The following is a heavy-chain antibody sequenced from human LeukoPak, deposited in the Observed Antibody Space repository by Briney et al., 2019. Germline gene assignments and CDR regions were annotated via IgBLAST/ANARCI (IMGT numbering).Heavy chain of an antibody. V-gene: IGHV3-21*01. CDR2: ISSSSSYI. CDR3: AGGGSSSSGPPDYYYYYMDV. Sequence: GGSLRLSCAASGFTFSSYSMNGVRQAPGKGLEWVSSISSSSSYIYYADSVKGRFTISRDNAKNSLYLQMNSLRAEDTAVYYCAGGGSSSSGPPDYYYYYMDVWGKGTTVTVSS. CDR1: GFTFSSYS. J-gene: IGHJ6*03. D-gene: IGHD6-6*01.